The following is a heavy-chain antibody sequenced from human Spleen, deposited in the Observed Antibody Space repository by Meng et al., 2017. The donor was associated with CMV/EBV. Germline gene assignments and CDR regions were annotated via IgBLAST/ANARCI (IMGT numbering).Heavy chain of an antibody. CDR1: GYSSSRGYY. J-gene: IGHJ4*02. CDR2: ISHSGST. CDR3: SATHLGGY. V-gene: IGHV4-38-2*02. Sequence: AETLSLTCTVSGYSSSRGYYWGWIRQPPGKGLEWIGSISHSGSTYYNPSLKSRVTISVDTSKNQFSLKLSSVTAADTAVYYCSATHLGGYWGQGTLVTVSS. D-gene: IGHD3-16*01.